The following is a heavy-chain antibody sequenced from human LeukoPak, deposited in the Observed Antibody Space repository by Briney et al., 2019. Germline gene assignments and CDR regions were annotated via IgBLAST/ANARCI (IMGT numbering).Heavy chain of an antibody. CDR3: ASSALKY. V-gene: IGHV3-74*01. CDR2: INSDGSST. Sequence: GGSLRLSCVASGFTLSTYWMSWVRQAPGKGLVWVSRINSDGSSTSYADSVKGRFTISRDNAKNTLYLQMNSLRAEDTAVYYCASSALKYWGQGTLVTVSS. CDR1: GFTLSTYW. J-gene: IGHJ4*02.